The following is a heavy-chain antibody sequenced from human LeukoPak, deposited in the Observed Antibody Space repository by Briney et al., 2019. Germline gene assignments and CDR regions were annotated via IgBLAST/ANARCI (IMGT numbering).Heavy chain of an antibody. V-gene: IGHV3-23*01. J-gene: IGHJ5*02. Sequence: PGGSLRLSCAASGFTFSDHYMSWVRQAPGKGLEWVSAISGSGGSTYYADSVKGRFTISRDNSKNTLYLQMNSLRAEDTAVYYCAKGIAAAGTGGVWFDPWGQGTLVTVSS. D-gene: IGHD6-13*01. CDR2: ISGSGGST. CDR1: GFTFSDHY. CDR3: AKGIAAAGTGGVWFDP.